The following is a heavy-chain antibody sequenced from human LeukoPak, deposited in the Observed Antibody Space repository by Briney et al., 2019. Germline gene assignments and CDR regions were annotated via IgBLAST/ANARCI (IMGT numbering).Heavy chain of an antibody. CDR1: GFVFDDSG. Sequence: SGGSLRLSCAGTGFVFDDSGMSWVRQAPGRGLGGAAPVSGSGANTYIADSVKGRFIISRETSNNTVSLQMHSLRAEDTAVYYCAKHALGSSFHYHIDVWAPGTTVIVSS. CDR2: VSGSGANT. D-gene: IGHD3-10*01. J-gene: IGHJ6*02. V-gene: IGHV3-23*01. CDR3: AKHALGSSFHYHIDV.